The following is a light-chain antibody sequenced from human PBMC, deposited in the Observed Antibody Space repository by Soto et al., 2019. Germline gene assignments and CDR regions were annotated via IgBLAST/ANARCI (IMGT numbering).Light chain of an antibody. Sequence: QSVLAQPASVSGSPGQSITISCTGASGYVGTYSLVSWYQQHPGKAPKVVIYEGHKRPSGVPDRFSGSTSVNTASPTISGLQTDDEADYYCSLYVGATTYVFGTGTKVTV. J-gene: IGLJ1*01. CDR3: SLYVGATTYV. V-gene: IGLV2-23*01. CDR1: SGYVGTYSL. CDR2: EGH.